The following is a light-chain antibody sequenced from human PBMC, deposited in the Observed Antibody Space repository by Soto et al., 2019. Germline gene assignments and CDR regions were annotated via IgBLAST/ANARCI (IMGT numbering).Light chain of an antibody. CDR3: SSYAGSTVV. CDR2: DVS. V-gene: IGLV2-8*01. J-gene: IGLJ2*01. CDR1: SSDVGGYNY. Sequence: QSALTQPPSASGSPGQSVTISCTGTSSDVGGYNYVSWYQQHPGKAPKLMIYDVSKRPSGVPDRFSGSKSGNTASLTVSGLQAEDEADYYCSSYAGSTVVFGGGTKPPS.